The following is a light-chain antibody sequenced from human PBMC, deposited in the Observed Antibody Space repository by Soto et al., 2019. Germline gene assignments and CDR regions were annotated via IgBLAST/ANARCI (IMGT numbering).Light chain of an antibody. J-gene: IGKJ1*01. Sequence: EIVMTQSPATLSVSPGERATLSCRASQSVSSNLAWYQQKLGQAPRLLIYGASTRATGIPARFSGSGSGTEFTLTISSLQSDDLAVYYCQHYNNWPPWTFGQGTKVEIK. CDR1: QSVSSN. V-gene: IGKV3-15*01. CDR3: QHYNNWPPWT. CDR2: GAS.